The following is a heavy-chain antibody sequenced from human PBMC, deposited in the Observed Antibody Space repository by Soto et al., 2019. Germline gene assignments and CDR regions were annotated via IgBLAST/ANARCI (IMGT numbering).Heavy chain of an antibody. CDR1: GFTFRSYG. CDR2: VSYDGNVK. J-gene: IGHJ3*02. V-gene: IGHV3-30*18. D-gene: IGHD3-10*01. Sequence: QVQLVESGGGVVQPGRSLRLACAASGFTFRSYGMHWARQAPGKGLDWVAVVSYDGNVKFYADSVKGRFTISRDNSMNTVFLQMNSLRAEDTAVYYCAKGPVGGAFVIWGQGTMVTVSS. CDR3: AKGPVGGAFVI.